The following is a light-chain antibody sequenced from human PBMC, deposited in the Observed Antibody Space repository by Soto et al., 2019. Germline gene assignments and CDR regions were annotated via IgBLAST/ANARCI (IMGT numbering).Light chain of an antibody. J-gene: IGKJ2*01. CDR1: RTINDF. CDR2: GAS. Sequence: DIQMTQSPSSLSASVGERVTITCRASRTINDFLSWYQQKPGKPPKLLIYGASRLQSGVPSRFTGSGSGTDFLLTISDLRAEDVASYFCQQSSSTPYTFGQATKLELK. CDR3: QQSSSTPYT. V-gene: IGKV1-39*01.